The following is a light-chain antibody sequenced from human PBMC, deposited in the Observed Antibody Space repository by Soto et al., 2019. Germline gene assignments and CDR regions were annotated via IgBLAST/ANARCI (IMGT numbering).Light chain of an antibody. V-gene: IGLV7-46*01. CDR3: LLPYSGSRIWV. J-gene: IGLJ3*02. CDR1: TGAVTSGHY. CDR2: DTS. Sequence: QAVVTQEPSLTVSPGGTVTLTCGSSTGAVTSGHYPYWFQQKPGQAPRTLIYDTSNKHSWTPARFSGSLLGGKAALTLSGAQPEDEAEYYCLLPYSGSRIWVFGGGTKVTVL.